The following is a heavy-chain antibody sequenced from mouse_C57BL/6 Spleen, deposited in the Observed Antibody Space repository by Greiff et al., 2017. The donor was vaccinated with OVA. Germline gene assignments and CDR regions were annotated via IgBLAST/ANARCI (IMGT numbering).Heavy chain of an antibody. CDR3: AKIYDGYYEWYFDV. D-gene: IGHD2-3*01. CDR1: GYTFTSYG. J-gene: IGHJ1*03. V-gene: IGHV1-81*01. Sequence: VQLQESGAELARPGASVKLSCKASGYTFTSYGISWVKQRTGQGLEWIGEIYPRSGNTYYNEKFKGKATLTADKSSSTAYMELRILTSEDSAVYFCAKIYDGYYEWYFDVWGTGTTVTVSS. CDR2: IYPRSGNT.